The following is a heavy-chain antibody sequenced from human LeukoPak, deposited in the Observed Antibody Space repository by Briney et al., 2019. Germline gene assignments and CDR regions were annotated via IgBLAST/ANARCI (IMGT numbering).Heavy chain of an antibody. CDR3: ARGCGYRQQLGEYFDY. CDR2: INHSGST. Sequence: PSETLSLTCAVSGGSISSGGYSWSWIRQPPGKGLEWIGEINHSGSTNYNPSLKSRVTISVDTSKDQFSLKLSSVTAADTAVYYCARGCGYRQQLGEYFDYWGQGTLVTVSS. CDR1: GGSISSGGYS. V-gene: IGHV4-30-2*01. J-gene: IGHJ4*02. D-gene: IGHD6-13*01.